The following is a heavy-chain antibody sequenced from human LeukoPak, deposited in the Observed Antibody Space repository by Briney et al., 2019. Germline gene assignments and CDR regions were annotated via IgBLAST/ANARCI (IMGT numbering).Heavy chain of an antibody. CDR2: INAGNGNT. V-gene: IGHV1-3*03. D-gene: IGHD2-15*01. J-gene: IGHJ4*02. Sequence: ASVKVSCKASGYTFTSYAIHWVRQAPGQSLQWMGWINAGNGNTEYSQEFQGRVTITRDTSASTTHMELSSLRSEDIAVYYCARGRCSGGSCHHDNWGQGTLVTVSS. CDR3: ARGRCSGGSCHHDN. CDR1: GYTFTSYA.